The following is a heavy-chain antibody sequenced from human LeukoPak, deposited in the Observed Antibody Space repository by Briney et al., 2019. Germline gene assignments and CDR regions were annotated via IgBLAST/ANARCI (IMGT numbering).Heavy chain of an antibody. J-gene: IGHJ3*02. V-gene: IGHV4-30-2*01. CDR1: GGSISSGGYY. CDR2: IYHSGST. Sequence: PSETLSLTCTVSGGSISSGGYYWSWIRQPPGKGLEWIGYIYHSGSTYYNPSLKSRVTISVDRSKNQFSLKLSSVTAADTAVYYCARVTRHYDFWSGSFLGNAFDIWGQGTMVTVSS. D-gene: IGHD3-3*01. CDR3: ARVTRHYDFWSGSFLGNAFDI.